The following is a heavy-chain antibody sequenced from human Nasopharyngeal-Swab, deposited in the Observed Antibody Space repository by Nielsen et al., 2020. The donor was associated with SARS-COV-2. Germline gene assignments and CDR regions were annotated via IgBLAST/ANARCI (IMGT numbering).Heavy chain of an antibody. V-gene: IGHV4-4*02. CDR1: GDSISGSNW. Sequence: SETLSLTCAVSGDSISGSNWWSWVRQPPGKGLEWLGEIYHSGSTNYNPSLKSRVTISVEKSKNQFSLKLSSVTAADTAVYYCAKVLWFGELYYWGQGTLVTVSS. D-gene: IGHD3-10*01. J-gene: IGHJ4*02. CDR2: IYHSGST. CDR3: AKVLWFGELYY.